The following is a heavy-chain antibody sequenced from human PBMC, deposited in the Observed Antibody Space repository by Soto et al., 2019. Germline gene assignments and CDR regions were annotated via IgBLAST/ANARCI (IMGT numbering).Heavy chain of an antibody. CDR1: GFTFSSYA. D-gene: IGHD5-12*01. CDR3: GLRKTGGYFDY. CDR2: IGASGAGT. Sequence: GGSLRLSCAACGFTFSSYAMSWVRQAPGKGLEWVSAIGASGAGTYYADSVKGRFTISRDNSKNTLHLQMNSLRAEDTAVYYCGLRKTGGYFDYWGPGTLVTVSS. J-gene: IGHJ4*02. V-gene: IGHV3-23*01.